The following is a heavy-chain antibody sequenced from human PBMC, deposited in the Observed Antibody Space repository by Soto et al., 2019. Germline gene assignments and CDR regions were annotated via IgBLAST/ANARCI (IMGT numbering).Heavy chain of an antibody. Sequence: ASVKVSCKASGYTFTDYYIHWVRQAPGQGLEWVGWINPDSGGTNLAQRFQGRVTMTSDTSINTAYMELSSLRSDDTAVYYCAIRTGQLAIISEFDGDWFFEVWGRGNLVTVSS. CDR1: GYTFTDYY. CDR2: INPDSGGT. CDR3: AIRTGQLAIISEFDGDWFFEV. J-gene: IGHJ2*01. D-gene: IGHD2-2*01. V-gene: IGHV1-2*02.